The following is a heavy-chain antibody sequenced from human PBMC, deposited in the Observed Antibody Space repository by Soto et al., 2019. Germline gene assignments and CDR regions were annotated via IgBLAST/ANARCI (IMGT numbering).Heavy chain of an antibody. V-gene: IGHV1-18*01. J-gene: IGHJ4*02. CDR2: ISAYNGNT. CDR1: GYTFTSYG. Sequence: VASVKVSCKASGYTFTSYGISWVRQAPGQGLEWMGWISAYNGNTNYAQKLQGRVTMTTDTSTSTAYMELRSLRSDDTAVYYCARPGYCSSTSCYKVSFDYWGQGTLVTVSS. D-gene: IGHD2-2*02. CDR3: ARPGYCSSTSCYKVSFDY.